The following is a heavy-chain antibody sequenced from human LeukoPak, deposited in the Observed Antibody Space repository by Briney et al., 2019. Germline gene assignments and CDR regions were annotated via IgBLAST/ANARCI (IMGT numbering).Heavy chain of an antibody. D-gene: IGHD6-6*01. CDR3: ARQTGSSPSYYYYYMDV. J-gene: IGHJ6*03. Sequence: SETLSLTCTVSGGSISSYYWSWIRQPPGKGLEWIGYIYTSGSTNYNPSLKSRVTISVDTSKNQFSLKLSSVTAADTAVYYCARQTGSSPSYYYYYMDVWGKGTTVTVSS. CDR2: IYTSGST. CDR1: GGSISSYY. V-gene: IGHV4-4*09.